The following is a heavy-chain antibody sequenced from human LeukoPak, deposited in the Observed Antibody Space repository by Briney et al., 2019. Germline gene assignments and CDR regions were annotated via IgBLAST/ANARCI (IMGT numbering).Heavy chain of an antibody. J-gene: IGHJ4*02. V-gene: IGHV3-7*01. D-gene: IGHD6-13*01. CDR3: ARGTAAAGLGY. CDR1: GFTFSNSY. CDR2: INPDGSQG. Sequence: PGGSLRLSCEASGFTFSNSYMSWFRQAPGKGLEWVAIINPDGSQGSYVDSVKGRFAISRDNALNSLFLQMNSLSAEDTAVYYCARGTAAAGLGYWGQGTLVTVSS.